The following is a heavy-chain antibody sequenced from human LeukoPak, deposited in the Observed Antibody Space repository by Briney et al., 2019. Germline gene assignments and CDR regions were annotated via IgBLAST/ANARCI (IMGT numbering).Heavy chain of an antibody. Sequence: PSETLSLTCTVSGGSISSYYWSWIRQPPGKGLEWIGYIYYSGSTNYNPSLKSRVTISVDRSKNQFSLKLSSVTAADTAVYYCARHIRLGESHYFDYWGQGTLVTVSS. D-gene: IGHD3-16*01. CDR3: ARHIRLGESHYFDY. CDR2: IYYSGST. CDR1: GGSISSYY. V-gene: IGHV4-59*08. J-gene: IGHJ4*02.